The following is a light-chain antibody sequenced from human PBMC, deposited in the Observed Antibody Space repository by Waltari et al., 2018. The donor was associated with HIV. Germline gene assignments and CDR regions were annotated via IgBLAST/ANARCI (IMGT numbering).Light chain of an antibody. J-gene: IGKJ1*01. CDR2: VAS. V-gene: IGKV1-39*01. CDR1: QDIGSY. Sequence: DIQMTQSPSSLSASVGDRITISCRASQDIGSYLNWYRHRPGTAPQLLIYVASNLQTGVPSRFRASGSGTEFSLSIDGLQRDDLATYFCQQSYTTPRTFGLGTEVE. CDR3: QQSYTTPRT.